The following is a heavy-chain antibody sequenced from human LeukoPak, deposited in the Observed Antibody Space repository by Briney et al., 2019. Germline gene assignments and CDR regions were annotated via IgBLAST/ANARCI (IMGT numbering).Heavy chain of an antibody. V-gene: IGHV3-49*03. CDR1: GFTFGDYA. CDR3: TKDRVAHSSGWYSRSDY. J-gene: IGHJ4*02. CDR2: IRSKTNGGTT. D-gene: IGHD6-19*01. Sequence: GGSLRLSCTASGFTFGDYAMSWFRQAPGKGLEWVCFIRSKTNGGTTEYAASVKGRFTISRDDSTSIAYLQMNGLRTEDTAVYYCTKDRVAHSSGWYSRSDYWGQGTLVTVSS.